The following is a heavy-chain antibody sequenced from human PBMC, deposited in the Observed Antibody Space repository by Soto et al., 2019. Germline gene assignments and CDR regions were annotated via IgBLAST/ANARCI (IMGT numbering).Heavy chain of an antibody. D-gene: IGHD6-13*01. CDR3: ARVGVIAAAGTVVQAFDI. CDR1: SGSISSSNW. CDR2: IYHSGST. J-gene: IGHJ3*02. V-gene: IGHV4-4*02. Sequence: QVQLQESGPGLVKPSGTLSLTCAVSSGSISSSNWWSWVRQPPGKGLEWIGEIYHSGSTNYNPSLKSRVTISVDTSKNQFSLKLSSVTAADTAVYYCARVGVIAAAGTVVQAFDIWGQGTMVTVSS.